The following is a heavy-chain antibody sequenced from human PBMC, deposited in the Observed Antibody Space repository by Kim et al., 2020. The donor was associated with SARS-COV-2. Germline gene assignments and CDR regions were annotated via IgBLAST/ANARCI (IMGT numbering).Heavy chain of an antibody. V-gene: IGHV3-21*01. CDR1: GFTFSSYS. D-gene: IGHD6-13*01. CDR2: ISSSSSNI. CDR3: ARDREQYSSSWSPIYYYYDGMDD. Sequence: GGSLRLSCAASGFTFSSYSMNWVRQAPGKGLEWVSAISSSSSNIYYADSVKGRFTISRDNAKNSLYLQMNSLRAEDTAVYYCARDREQYSSSWSPIYYYYDGMDDWGQGTTVTVSS. J-gene: IGHJ6*02.